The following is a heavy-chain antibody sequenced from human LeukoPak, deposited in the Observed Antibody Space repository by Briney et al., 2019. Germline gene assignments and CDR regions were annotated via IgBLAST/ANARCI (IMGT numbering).Heavy chain of an antibody. V-gene: IGHV1-2*02. CDR3: ARGAGAVAVSFDP. J-gene: IGHJ5*02. CDR2: INPNSSGT. D-gene: IGHD6-19*01. Sequence: ASVKLSCTASGYTFTGYYMHWVRLAPGQGHERMGWINPNSSGTNYAQKFQCRVTMTRDTSISTAYMELSRLRSDDAAVYYCARGAGAVAVSFDPWGQGTLVTVSS. CDR1: GYTFTGYY.